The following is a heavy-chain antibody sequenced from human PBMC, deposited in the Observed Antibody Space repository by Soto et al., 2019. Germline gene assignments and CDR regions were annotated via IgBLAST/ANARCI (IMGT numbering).Heavy chain of an antibody. CDR1: GYALTIYR. Sequence: VKVCWKASGYALTIYRVAPVRHAPGRGLEWMGWINPGNGNTKYSQQFQGRVIIDRDTSASTAYMELSSLRSEDPPLYYCARGGYFYSSTSLSYWGLGILPTVSS. D-gene: IGHD3-22*01. V-gene: IGHV1-3*01. CDR3: ARGGYFYSSTSLSY. CDR2: INPGNGNT. J-gene: IGHJ4*02.